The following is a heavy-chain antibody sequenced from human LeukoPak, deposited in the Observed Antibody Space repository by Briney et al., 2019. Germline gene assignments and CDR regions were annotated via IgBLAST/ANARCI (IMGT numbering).Heavy chain of an antibody. CDR1: GFSFSKYW. Sequence: GGSLGLSCAASGFSFSKYWMNWVSQAPGKGLEWVATISQDGSQKYLADFVKGRFTISRDNARNSLYLQMSSLRGDDTAVYYCARSKVVAEAGKSWFDPWGQGTRVTVTS. CDR2: ISQDGSQK. D-gene: IGHD6-13*01. J-gene: IGHJ5*01. CDR3: ARSKVVAEAGKSWFDP. V-gene: IGHV3-7*01.